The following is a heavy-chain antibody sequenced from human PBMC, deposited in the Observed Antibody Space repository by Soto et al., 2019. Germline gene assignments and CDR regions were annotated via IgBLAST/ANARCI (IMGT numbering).Heavy chain of an antibody. V-gene: IGHV3-33*01. Sequence: QVQLVESGGGVVQPGRSLRLSCAASGFTFSSYGMHWVRQAPGKGLEWVAVIWYDGNDKYYADSVKGRFTISRDNSRNTLFLQMSSLRAEDTAVYNCARGGGNFYYAMDVWGQGTTVTVSS. J-gene: IGHJ6*02. CDR2: IWYDGNDK. CDR1: GFTFSSYG. D-gene: IGHD3-16*01. CDR3: ARGGGNFYYAMDV.